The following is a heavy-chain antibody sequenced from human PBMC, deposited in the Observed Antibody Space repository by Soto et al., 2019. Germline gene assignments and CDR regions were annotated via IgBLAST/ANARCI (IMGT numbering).Heavy chain of an antibody. V-gene: IGHV4-34*01. CDR2: IDHSGIT. J-gene: IGHJ5*02. Sequence: QVQLQQWGAGLLKPSETLSLTCAVYGGSFSSHFWNWIRQPPGKGLEWIGEIDHSGITNYSPSLKRRVTLSVDTSKNQFSLKLTSVTAADTAIYYWASVVGTFNWFDPWGQGTLVTVSS. CDR3: ASVVGTFNWFDP. CDR1: GGSFSSHF. D-gene: IGHD2-21*01.